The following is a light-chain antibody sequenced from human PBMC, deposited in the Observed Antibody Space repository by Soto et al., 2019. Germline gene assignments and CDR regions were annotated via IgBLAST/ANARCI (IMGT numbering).Light chain of an antibody. Sequence: QSVLTQPASVSGSPGQSITIPCTGTSSDVGGYNYVSWYQQHPGKAPKLLIYEVTNRPSGVSDRFSGSKSGNTASLTISGLQAEDEANYYCNSYTTLSNRVFGTGTKLTVL. CDR3: NSYTTLSNRV. J-gene: IGLJ1*01. CDR2: EVT. CDR1: SSDVGGYNY. V-gene: IGLV2-14*01.